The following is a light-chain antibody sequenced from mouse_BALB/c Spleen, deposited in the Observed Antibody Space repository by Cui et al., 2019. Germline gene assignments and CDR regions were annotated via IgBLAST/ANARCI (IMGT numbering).Light chain of an antibody. Sequence: DLKMTQSPSYMYASLGERVTITCKASQDINSYLSWFQQKPGKSPKTLIYRANRLVDGVPSRFSGSGSGQDYSLTISSLEYEDMGIYYCLQYDEFPFTFGSGTKLEIK. CDR3: LQYDEFPFT. CDR2: RAN. CDR1: QDINSY. J-gene: IGKJ4*01. V-gene: IGKV14-111*01.